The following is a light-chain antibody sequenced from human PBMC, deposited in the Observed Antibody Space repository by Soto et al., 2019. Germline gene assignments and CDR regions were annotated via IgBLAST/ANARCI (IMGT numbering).Light chain of an antibody. J-gene: IGKJ4*01. CDR2: GAS. CDR3: QQYHNWPPLT. Sequence: EIVMTQSPATLSVSPGERATLSCRASQSVYSNLAWYQQKPGQAPRLLIYGASTRATGIPVRFSGSGSGTEFTLAISSLQSEDFAIYYCQQYHNWPPLTFGGGTKVEIK. CDR1: QSVYSN. V-gene: IGKV3-15*01.